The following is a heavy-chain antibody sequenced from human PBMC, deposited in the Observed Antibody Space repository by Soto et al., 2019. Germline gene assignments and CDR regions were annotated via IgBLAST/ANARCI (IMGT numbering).Heavy chain of an antibody. CDR1: GDTVSNYY. V-gene: IGHV1-46*01. Sequence: ASVKVSCKASGDTVSNYYMHWVRQAPGQGHEWMGIINPSGGSTTYAQKFQGRVTMTRDTSTSTVYMELSSLRSEDTAVYYCARYDYNGYYFDYWGQGTLVTVSS. J-gene: IGHJ4*02. CDR2: INPSGGST. CDR3: ARYDYNGYYFDY. D-gene: IGHD4-4*01.